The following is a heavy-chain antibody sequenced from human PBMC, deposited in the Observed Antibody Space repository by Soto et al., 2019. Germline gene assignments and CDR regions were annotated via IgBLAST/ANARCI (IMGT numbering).Heavy chain of an antibody. CDR3: AKDPGDCGGDCYSGAFDI. V-gene: IGHV3-30*18. J-gene: IGHJ3*02. D-gene: IGHD2-21*02. CDR2: ISYDGSNK. Sequence: QVQLVESGGGVVQPGRSLRLSCAASGFTFSSYGMHWVRQAPGKGLEWVAVISYDGSNKYYADSVKGRFTISRDNSKNTLYLKMNSLRAEDTAVYYCAKDPGDCGGDCYSGAFDIWGQGTMVTVSS. CDR1: GFTFSSYG.